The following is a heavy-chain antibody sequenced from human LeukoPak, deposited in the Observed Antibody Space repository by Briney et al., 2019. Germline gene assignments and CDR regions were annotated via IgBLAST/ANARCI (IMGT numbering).Heavy chain of an antibody. D-gene: IGHD2-15*01. CDR3: AKQLGYCSDGSCYFPY. CDR1: GFTFSSSA. CDR2: ISNNGGYT. V-gene: IGHV3-23*01. J-gene: IGHJ4*02. Sequence: GGSLRLSCAASGFTFSSSAMSWVRQAPGKGLEWVSAISNNGGYTYYADSVQGRFTISRDNSKSTLCRQMNSLRAEDTAVCYCAKQLGYCSDGSCYFPYWGQGTLVTVSS.